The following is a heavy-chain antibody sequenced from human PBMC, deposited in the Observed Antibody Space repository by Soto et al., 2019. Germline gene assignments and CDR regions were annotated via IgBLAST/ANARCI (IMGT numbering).Heavy chain of an antibody. J-gene: IGHJ4*02. CDR2: IDPSDSCT. CDR3: ARVSGSWFDF. Sequence: PGESLKISCKGSGYSFTTYWISWVRQMSGKGLEWMGRIDPSDSCTKYSPSFQGHVTISADKSISTAYLQWSDLKATETDSYYCARVSGSWFDFWGQGALVTVSS. V-gene: IGHV5-10-1*01. D-gene: IGHD3-10*01. CDR1: GYSFTTYW.